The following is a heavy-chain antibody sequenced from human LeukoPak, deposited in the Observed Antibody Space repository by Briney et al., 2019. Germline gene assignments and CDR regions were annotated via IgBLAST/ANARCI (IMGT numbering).Heavy chain of an antibody. J-gene: IGHJ4*02. V-gene: IGHV3-30-3*01. CDR1: GFTFSSYA. D-gene: IGHD3-22*01. CDR3: AREYYYDSSGYWDYFDY. CDR2: ISYDGSNK. Sequence: GGSLRLSCAASGFTFSSYAMHWVRQAPGKGLEWVAVISYDGSNKYYADSVKGRFTISRDNSKNTLYLQMNSLRAEDTAAYYCAREYYYDSSGYWDYFDYWGRGTLVTVSS.